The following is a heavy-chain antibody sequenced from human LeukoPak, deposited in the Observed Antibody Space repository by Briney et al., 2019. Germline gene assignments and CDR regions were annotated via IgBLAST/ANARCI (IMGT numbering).Heavy chain of an antibody. Sequence: GSLRLSCAASGFTFSSYGMHWVRQAPGKGLEWVAVISYDGSNKYYADSVKGRFTISRDNSKNTLYLQMNSLRAEDTAVYYCAKDNIHCSSTSCYSGYYAMDVWGKGTTVTVSS. D-gene: IGHD2-2*01. CDR2: ISYDGSNK. CDR3: AKDNIHCSSTSCYSGYYAMDV. V-gene: IGHV3-30*18. J-gene: IGHJ6*04. CDR1: GFTFSSYG.